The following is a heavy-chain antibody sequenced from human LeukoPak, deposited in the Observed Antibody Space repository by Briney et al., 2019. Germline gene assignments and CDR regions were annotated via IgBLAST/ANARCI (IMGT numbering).Heavy chain of an antibody. CDR2: INPSGGST. CDR1: GYTFTSYY. D-gene: IGHD3-9*01. V-gene: IGHV1-46*01. Sequence: ASVKVSCKASGYTFTSYYIHWVRQAPGQGLEWMGIINPSGGSTTYAQKFQGRVTMTRDTSTSTVYMELSSLRSEGTAVYYCARGLKTGYYSVWGQGTLVTVSS. J-gene: IGHJ4*02. CDR3: ARGLKTGYYSV.